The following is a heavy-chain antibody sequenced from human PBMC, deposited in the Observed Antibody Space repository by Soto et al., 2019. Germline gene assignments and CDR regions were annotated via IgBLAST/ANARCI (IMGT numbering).Heavy chain of an antibody. CDR3: ATDGATGYWSDGEWYTETI. CDR1: GFAFTNAW. D-gene: IGHD2-8*01. CDR2: IKSKAAGATT. V-gene: IGHV3-15*01. Sequence: EVQLVESGGGLVKPGGSLRVSCAASGFAFTNAWMSWVRQAPGKGLEWVGRIKSKAAGATTDYTAPVRGRFTISRDDSKGTLYLQMHSLKTEDTAVYYCATDGATGYWSDGEWYTETIGGQGVLVTVSS. J-gene: IGHJ4*02.